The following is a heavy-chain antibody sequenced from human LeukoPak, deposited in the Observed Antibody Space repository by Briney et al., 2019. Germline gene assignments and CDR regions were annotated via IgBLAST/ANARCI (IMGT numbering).Heavy chain of an antibody. J-gene: IGHJ6*03. D-gene: IGHD2-21*01. V-gene: IGHV1-46*01. Sequence: ASVKVSCKASGYTFTSYYMHWVRQAPGQGLEWMGIINPSGGSTSYAQKFQGRVTMTRDMSTSTVYMELSSLRSEDTAVYYCARAERSAPYWAYYYYYYMDAWGKGTTVTVSS. CDR3: ARAERSAPYWAYYYYYYMDA. CDR2: INPSGGST. CDR1: GYTFTSYY.